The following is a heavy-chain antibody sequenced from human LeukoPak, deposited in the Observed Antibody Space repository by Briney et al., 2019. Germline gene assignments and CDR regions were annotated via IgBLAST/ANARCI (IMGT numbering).Heavy chain of an antibody. D-gene: IGHD3-10*01. CDR2: IYSGGST. CDR1: GFTVSSNY. J-gene: IGHJ4*02. Sequence: GGSLRLFCAASGFTVSSNYMSWVRQAPGKGLEWVSVIYSGGSTYYADSVKGRFTISRDNSKNTLYLQMNSLRAEDTAVYYCARSIIYLGFDYWGQGTLVTVSS. V-gene: IGHV3-66*02. CDR3: ARSIIYLGFDY.